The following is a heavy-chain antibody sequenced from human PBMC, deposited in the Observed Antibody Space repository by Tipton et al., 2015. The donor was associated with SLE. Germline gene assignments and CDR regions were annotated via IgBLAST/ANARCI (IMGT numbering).Heavy chain of an antibody. CDR3: ARHRDHSDYEFDY. CDR2: MYHSGST. CDR1: GYSIRSGYY. Sequence: TLSLTCAVSGYSIRSGYYWGWIRQPPGKGLEWIGSMYHSGSTYYNPSLKSRVTISVATSKNQFSLRLSSVTAADTAVYYCARHRDHSDYEFDYWGQGTLVTVSS. V-gene: IGHV4-38-2*01. J-gene: IGHJ4*02. D-gene: IGHD4-11*01.